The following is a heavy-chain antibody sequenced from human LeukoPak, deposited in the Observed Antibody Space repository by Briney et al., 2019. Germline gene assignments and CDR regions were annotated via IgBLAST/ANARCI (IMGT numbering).Heavy chain of an antibody. CDR2: IYYSGST. J-gene: IGHJ6*02. CDR1: GGSISSYY. V-gene: IGHV4-59*01. D-gene: IGHD2-15*01. Sequence: SETLSLICTVSGGSISSYYWNWIRQPPGKGLEWIGYIYYSGSTNYNPSLKGRVTISVDTSKNQFSLKLSSVTAADTAVYYCARDHPGWWVWGQGTTVTVSS. CDR3: ARDHPGWWV.